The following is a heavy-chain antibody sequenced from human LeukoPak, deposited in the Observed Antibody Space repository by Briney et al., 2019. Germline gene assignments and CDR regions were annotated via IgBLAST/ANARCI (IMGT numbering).Heavy chain of an antibody. CDR2: IYYSGST. D-gene: IGHD1-26*01. CDR1: GGSFSGYY. Sequence: SETLSLTCAVYGGSFSGYYWSWIRQPPGKGLEWIGSIYYSGSTYYNPSLKSRVTISVDTSKNQFSLKLSSVTAADTAVYYCARRVGARRGNFDYWGQGTLVTVSS. J-gene: IGHJ4*02. V-gene: IGHV4-34*01. CDR3: ARRVGARRGNFDY.